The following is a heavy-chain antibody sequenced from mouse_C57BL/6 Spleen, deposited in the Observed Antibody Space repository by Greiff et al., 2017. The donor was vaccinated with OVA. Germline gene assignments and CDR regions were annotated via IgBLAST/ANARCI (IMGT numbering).Heavy chain of an antibody. CDR3: ARGISVYFDV. J-gene: IGHJ1*03. CDR1: GYAFSSSW. V-gene: IGHV1-82*01. CDR2: IYPGDGDT. Sequence: QVQLQQSGPELVKPGASVKISCKASGYAFSSSWMNWVKQRPGKGLEWIGRIYPGDGDTNYNGKFKGKATLTADKSSSTAYMQLSSLTSEDSAVYFCARGISVYFDVWGTGTTVTVSS.